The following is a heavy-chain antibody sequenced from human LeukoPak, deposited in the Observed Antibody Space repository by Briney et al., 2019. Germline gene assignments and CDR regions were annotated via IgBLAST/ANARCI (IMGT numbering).Heavy chain of an antibody. D-gene: IGHD1-14*01. CDR3: ARRYSPTGPFDY. J-gene: IGHJ4*02. CDR1: GYTFTGYY. Sequence: ASVKVSCKASGYTFTGYYMHWVRQTPGQGLEWMGWIIPDSGGTGYAQKFQGRVTMTKDTSIGTAYMELISLGSDDTAVYYCARRYSPTGPFDYWGPGTLVTVSS. V-gene: IGHV1-2*02. CDR2: IIPDSGGT.